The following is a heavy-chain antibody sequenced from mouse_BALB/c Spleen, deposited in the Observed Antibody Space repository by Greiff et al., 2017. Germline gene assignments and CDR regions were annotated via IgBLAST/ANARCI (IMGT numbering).Heavy chain of an antibody. Sequence: EVKLMESGGGLVKPGGSLKLSCAASGFTFSSYAMSWVRRTPEKRLEWVASISSGGSTYYPDSVKGRFTISRDNARNILYLQMSSLRSEDTAMYYCAREGYGSDYFDYWGQGTTLTVSS. V-gene: IGHV5-6-5*01. D-gene: IGHD1-1*01. CDR3: AREGYGSDYFDY. CDR1: GFTFSSYA. J-gene: IGHJ2*01. CDR2: ISSGGST.